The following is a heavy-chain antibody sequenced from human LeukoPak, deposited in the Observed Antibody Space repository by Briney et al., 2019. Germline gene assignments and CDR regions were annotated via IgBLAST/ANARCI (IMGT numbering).Heavy chain of an antibody. CDR1: GFTFSSYA. Sequence: GGSLRLSCAASGFTFSSYAMSWVRQAPGKGLEWVSAISGSGGSTYYADSVKGRFTISRDNSKNTLYLQMNSLRAEDTAVYYCVKVVTYSYGPTNYWGQGTLVTVSS. J-gene: IGHJ4*02. CDR2: ISGSGGST. V-gene: IGHV3-23*01. D-gene: IGHD5-18*01. CDR3: VKVVTYSYGPTNY.